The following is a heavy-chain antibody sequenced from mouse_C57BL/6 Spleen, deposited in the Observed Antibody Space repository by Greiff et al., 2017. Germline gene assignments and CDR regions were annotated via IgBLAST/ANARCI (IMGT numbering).Heavy chain of an antibody. CDR1: GYTFTSYW. CDR2: IDPNSGGT. CDR3: AREGNSHFDY. Sequence: QVQLQQPGAELVKPGASVKLSCKASGYTFTSYWMHWVKQRPGRGLELIGRIDPNSGGTKYNEKFKSKATLTVDKPSSTAYMQLSSLTSEDSAVYYCAREGNSHFDYWGQGTTLTVSS. V-gene: IGHV1-72*01. J-gene: IGHJ2*01.